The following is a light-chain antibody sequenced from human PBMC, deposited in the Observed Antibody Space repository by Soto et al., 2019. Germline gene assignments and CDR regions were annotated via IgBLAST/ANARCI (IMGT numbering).Light chain of an antibody. J-gene: IGLJ2*01. Sequence: QPVLTQSPSASASLGASVKLTCTLSSGHSRYAIAWHQQQPQKGPRYLMNLNSDGSHSKGDGIPDRCSGSSSGAERYLTIYSLQSEDEADYYCQTWGTGIQVFGGGTQLTVL. CDR2: LNSDGSH. CDR1: SGHSRYA. CDR3: QTWGTGIQV. V-gene: IGLV4-69*01.